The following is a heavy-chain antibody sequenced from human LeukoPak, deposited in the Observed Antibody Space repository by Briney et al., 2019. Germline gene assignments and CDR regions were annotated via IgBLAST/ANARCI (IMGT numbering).Heavy chain of an antibody. CDR3: ATIGSSSHYFGS. V-gene: IGHV3-21*01. D-gene: IGHD6-6*01. CDR1: GFSFRSSD. CDR2: ISGSGSHT. Sequence: GGSLRLSCAASGFSFRSSDMNWGRQAPGKGLEWVSSISGSGSHTYYADSVKGRFTISRDNANNLLYLQMNSLRAEDTALYYCATIGSSSHYFGSWGQGTLVTVSS. J-gene: IGHJ4*02.